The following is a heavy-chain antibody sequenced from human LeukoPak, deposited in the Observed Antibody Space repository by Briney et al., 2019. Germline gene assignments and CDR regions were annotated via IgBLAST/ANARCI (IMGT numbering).Heavy chain of an antibody. Sequence: SETLSLTCTVSGGSMTDYYWSWIRQPPGKGLEWIGYIFYSGSINYNPSLKSRITMSVDTSKNQFSLKVKSVTAADTAVYYCARQVVYYDSSGYYSYYFDYWGQGTLVTVSS. CDR3: ARQVVYYDSSGYYSYYFDY. J-gene: IGHJ4*02. V-gene: IGHV4-59*01. D-gene: IGHD3-22*01. CDR1: GGSMTDYY. CDR2: IFYSGSI.